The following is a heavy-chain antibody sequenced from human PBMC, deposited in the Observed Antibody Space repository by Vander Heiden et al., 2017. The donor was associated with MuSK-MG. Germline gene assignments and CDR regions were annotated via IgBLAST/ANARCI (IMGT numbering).Heavy chain of an antibody. CDR1: GFTFSDSF. CDR3: GDYGSRNLV. J-gene: IGHJ4*02. CDR2: IKNKAGSYST. V-gene: IGHV3-72*01. D-gene: IGHD3-10*01. Sequence: EVHLEESGGTLVQPGGSLRLSCAASGFTFSDSFMDWVRQAPGKGLEWVAQIKNKAGSYSTTYAASVNGRFTISRDDSKNSVYLQMSNLATEDTAVYYCGDYGSRNLVGGQGTLVTVSS.